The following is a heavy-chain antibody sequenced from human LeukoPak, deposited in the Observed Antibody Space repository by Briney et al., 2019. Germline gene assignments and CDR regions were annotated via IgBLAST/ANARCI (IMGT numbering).Heavy chain of an antibody. D-gene: IGHD3-22*01. CDR3: AGEDNSSGYRPFDI. CDR1: GYTFSGYY. Sequence: AASVKVSCKASGYTFSGYYIHWVRQAPGQGLEWMGRINSNNGGTNYAQKFQGRVTMTRDMSMSTAYMELSRLRSDDTAVYYCAGEDNSSGYRPFDIWGQGTMVTVPS. J-gene: IGHJ3*02. CDR2: INSNNGGT. V-gene: IGHV1-2*06.